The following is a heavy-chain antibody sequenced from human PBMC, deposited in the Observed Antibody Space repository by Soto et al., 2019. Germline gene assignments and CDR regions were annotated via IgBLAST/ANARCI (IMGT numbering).Heavy chain of an antibody. J-gene: IGHJ6*02. CDR3: ARDQVGYDFWSGSNYYYDGMDV. CDR2: ISYDGSNK. CDR1: GFTFSSYG. Sequence: GRSLRLSCAASGFTFSSYGMHWVRQAPGKGLEWVADISYDGSNKYYADSVKGRFTISRDNSKNTLYLQMNSLRAEDTAVYYCARDQVGYDFWSGSNYYYDGMDVWGQGTTVTVSS. D-gene: IGHD3-3*01. V-gene: IGHV3-30*03.